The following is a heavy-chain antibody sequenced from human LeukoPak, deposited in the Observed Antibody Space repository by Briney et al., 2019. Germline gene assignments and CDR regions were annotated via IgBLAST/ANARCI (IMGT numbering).Heavy chain of an antibody. CDR2: IYYSGST. D-gene: IGHD1-14*01. J-gene: IGHJ4*02. V-gene: IGHV4-59*01. CDR1: GGSISSYY. Sequence: SETLSLTCTVSGGSISSYYWSWIRQPPGKGLEWIGYIYYSGSTNYNPSLKSRVTISVDTSKNQFSLKLSSVTAADTAVYYCARGPPHGNHFDYWGQGTLVTVSS. CDR3: ARGPPHGNHFDY.